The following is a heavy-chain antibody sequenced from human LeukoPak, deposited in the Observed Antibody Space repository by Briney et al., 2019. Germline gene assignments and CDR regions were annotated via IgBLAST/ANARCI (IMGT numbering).Heavy chain of an antibody. CDR1: GGSFSGYY. Sequence: SETLSLTCAVYGGSFSGYYWSWIRQPPGKGLEWIGEINHSGSTNYNPSLKSRVTISVDTSKNQFSLKLSSVTAADTAVYYCARGHVYYYGSRGRYGMDVWGQGTTVTVSS. CDR3: ARGHVYYYGSRGRYGMDV. J-gene: IGHJ6*02. CDR2: INHSGST. V-gene: IGHV4-34*01. D-gene: IGHD3-10*01.